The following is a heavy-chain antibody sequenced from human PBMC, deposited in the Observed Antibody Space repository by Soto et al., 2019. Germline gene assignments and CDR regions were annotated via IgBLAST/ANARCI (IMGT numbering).Heavy chain of an antibody. CDR1: GGSISSYY. V-gene: IGHV4-59*01. Sequence: SETLSLTCTVSGGSISSYYWSWIRQPPGKGLEWIGYIYYSGSTNYNPSLKSRVTISVDTSKNQFSLKLSSVTAADTAVYYCARYSSGWSLDYWGQGTLLTVSS. CDR3: ARYSSGWSLDY. CDR2: IYYSGST. J-gene: IGHJ4*02. D-gene: IGHD6-19*01.